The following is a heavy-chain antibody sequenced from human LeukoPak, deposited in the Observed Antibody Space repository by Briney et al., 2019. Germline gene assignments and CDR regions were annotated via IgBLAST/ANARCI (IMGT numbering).Heavy chain of an antibody. Sequence: GRSLRLSCAASGFTFSSYAMHWVRQAPGKGLEWVAVISYDGSNKYYADSVKGRFTISRDNSKNTLYLQMNSLRAEDTAVYYCARGAGNYYYYMDVWGKGTTVTVSS. V-gene: IGHV3-30-3*01. D-gene: IGHD6-19*01. J-gene: IGHJ6*03. CDR3: ARGAGNYYYYMDV. CDR2: ISYDGSNK. CDR1: GFTFSSYA.